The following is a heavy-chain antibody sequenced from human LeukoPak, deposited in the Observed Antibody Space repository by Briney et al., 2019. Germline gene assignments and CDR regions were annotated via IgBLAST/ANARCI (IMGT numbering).Heavy chain of an antibody. V-gene: IGHV3-23*01. CDR2: ISGSGGST. J-gene: IGHJ4*02. Sequence: GSLRLSCAASGFTFSSYAMTWVRQAPGEGLEWVSGISGSGGSTYYADSVKGRFTISRDNSKNTLYVQMNSLRAEDTAVYYCAKSDYYDSSGYYYGSDYWGQGTLVTVSS. CDR1: GFTFSSYA. CDR3: AKSDYYDSSGYYYGSDY. D-gene: IGHD3-22*01.